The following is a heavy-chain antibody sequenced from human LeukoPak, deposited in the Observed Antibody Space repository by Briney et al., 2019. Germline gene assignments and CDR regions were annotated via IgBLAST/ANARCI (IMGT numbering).Heavy chain of an antibody. CDR2: ISYDGGFK. J-gene: IGHJ2*01. V-gene: IGHV3-30*04. CDR3: ARDDWYFDL. Sequence: GGSLRLSCAASGFTFNRYAMQWVRQAPGKGLESVAVISYDGGFKSYADSVKGRFTISRDNSKNTLYLQTDSLRGDDTAVYYCARDDWYFDLWGRGTLVTVSS. CDR1: GFTFNRYA.